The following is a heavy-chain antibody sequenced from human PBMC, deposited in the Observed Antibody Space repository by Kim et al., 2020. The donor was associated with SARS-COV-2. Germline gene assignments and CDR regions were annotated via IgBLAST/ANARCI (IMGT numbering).Heavy chain of an antibody. V-gene: IGHV4-31*03. J-gene: IGHJ6*02. Sequence: SETLSLTCTVSGGSISSGGYHWSWIRQHPGKGLEWIGYIYYSGSTYYNPSLKSRVTISVDTSKNQFSLKLSSVTAADTAVYYCARGRYCSGGSCYSPGYYGMDVWGQGTTVTVSS. CDR2: IYYSGST. CDR1: GGSISSGGYH. D-gene: IGHD2-15*01. CDR3: ARGRYCSGGSCYSPGYYGMDV.